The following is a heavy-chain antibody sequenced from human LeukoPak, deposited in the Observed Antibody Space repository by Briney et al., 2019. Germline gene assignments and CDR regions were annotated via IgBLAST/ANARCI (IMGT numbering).Heavy chain of an antibody. CDR2: IDPIDSYT. J-gene: IGHJ3*02. D-gene: IGHD3-10*01. CDR3: ARQDRSIWFGDPVGSSAFDI. Sequence: GETLKISCKGSGYSVTIYSSSCMRQMPSKSLEWGGRIDPIDSYTNYSPSFQGHVTISTDKAITTASLKWSSMKASDTAMYYCARQDRSIWFGDPVGSSAFDIWGQGTMVTVSS. CDR1: GYSVTIYS. V-gene: IGHV5-10-1*01.